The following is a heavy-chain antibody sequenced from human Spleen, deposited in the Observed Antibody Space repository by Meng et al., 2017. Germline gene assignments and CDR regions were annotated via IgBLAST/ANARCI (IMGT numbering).Heavy chain of an antibody. Sequence: GESLKISCAASGFTFSSYAMSWVRQAPGKGLEWVSTFRGSGDITYYADSVQGRFTISRDISKNTLYLQMNSLRADDTAMYYCAKISDSSGYYDFHFDQWGQGTLVTVSS. CDR3: AKISDSSGYYDFHFDQ. CDR2: FRGSGDIT. D-gene: IGHD3-22*01. J-gene: IGHJ4*02. CDR1: GFTFSSYA. V-gene: IGHV3-23*01.